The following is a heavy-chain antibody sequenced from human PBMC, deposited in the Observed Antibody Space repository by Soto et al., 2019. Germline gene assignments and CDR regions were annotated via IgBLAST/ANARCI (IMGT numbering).Heavy chain of an antibody. CDR2: IYYSGST. V-gene: IGHV4-31*03. CDR1: GGSISSGGYY. J-gene: IGHJ4*02. Sequence: QVQLQESGPGLVKPSQTLSLTCTVSGGSISSGGYYWSWIRQHPGKGLEWIGYIYYSGSTYYNPSLKSRVXXXVXXSKTQFSLKLSSVTAADTAVYYCARDRGPWTNFDYWGQGTLVTVSS. D-gene: IGHD1-26*01. CDR3: ARDRGPWTNFDY.